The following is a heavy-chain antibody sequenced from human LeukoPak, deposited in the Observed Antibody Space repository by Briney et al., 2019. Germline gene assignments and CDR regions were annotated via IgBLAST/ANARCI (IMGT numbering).Heavy chain of an antibody. CDR2: IIPILGIA. J-gene: IGHJ4*02. V-gene: IGHV1-69*04. CDR1: GGTFSSYA. Sequence: GASVKVSCKASGGTFSSYAISWVRQAPGQGLEWMGRIIPILGIANYAQKFQGRVTITADKSTSTAYMELSSLRSEDTAVYYCARDYRAAAGTDYWGQGTLVTVSS. CDR3: ARDYRAAAGTDY. D-gene: IGHD6-13*01.